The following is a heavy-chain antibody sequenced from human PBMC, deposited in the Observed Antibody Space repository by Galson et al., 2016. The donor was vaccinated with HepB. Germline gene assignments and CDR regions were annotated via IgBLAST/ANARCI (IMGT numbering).Heavy chain of an antibody. CDR1: GFTFGDYA. Sequence: SLRLSCAASGFTFGDYAMSWFRQAPGKGLEWVGFIRSKAYGGTVEYAASVRGRFTLSRVDSKSIAYLQMSSLKIEDTAMYYCTRDPEWERSPYFDSWGQGALVTVSS. D-gene: IGHD1-26*01. CDR2: IRSKAYGGTV. V-gene: IGHV3-49*03. J-gene: IGHJ4*02. CDR3: TRDPEWERSPYFDS.